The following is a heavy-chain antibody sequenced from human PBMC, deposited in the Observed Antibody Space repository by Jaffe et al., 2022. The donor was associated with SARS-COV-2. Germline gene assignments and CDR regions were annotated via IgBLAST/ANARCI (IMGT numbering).Heavy chain of an antibody. CDR2: ITGSGGAA. J-gene: IGHJ4*02. V-gene: IGHV3-23*01. CDR1: GFPFSSYC. D-gene: IGHD2-2*01. Sequence: EVQLLESGGDLVQPGGSLRLSCEASGFPFSSYCMTWVRQAPGKGLEWVSGITGSGGAAYYADSVKGRFTISRDNSKNTLYLHMNSLRGEDTAIYYCAKGFETSRFSFDCWGQGTLVTVSS. CDR3: AKGFETSRFSFDC.